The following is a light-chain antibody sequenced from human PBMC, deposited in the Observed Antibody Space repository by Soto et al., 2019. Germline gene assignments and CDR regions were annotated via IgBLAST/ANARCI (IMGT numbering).Light chain of an antibody. Sequence: EVVMTQSPATLSVSPGERVTLSCRASQGVDSNLAWYQQKPGQAPRRLVYGASTRATDIAARFGGSGSGTEFTRTIASLQSEDFAVYYCQQYNSWPLAFGGVTKVEIK. CDR2: GAS. CDR3: QQYNSWPLA. V-gene: IGKV3-15*01. J-gene: IGKJ4*01. CDR1: QGVDSN.